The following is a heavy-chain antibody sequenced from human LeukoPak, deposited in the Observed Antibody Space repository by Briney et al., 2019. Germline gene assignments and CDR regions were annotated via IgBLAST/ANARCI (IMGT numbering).Heavy chain of an antibody. CDR1: RGSISSYY. Sequence: SETLSLTCSVSRGSISSYYWSWIRQPAGKGLEWIGRVYSSGSTNYNPSLKSRVTMSIDTSKNQFSLKLSSVTAADTAVYYCARARRDGYNYHRGVYYYYYMDVWGKGTTVTVSS. CDR2: VYSSGST. J-gene: IGHJ6*03. CDR3: ARARRDGYNYHRGVYYYYYMDV. V-gene: IGHV4-4*07. D-gene: IGHD5-24*01.